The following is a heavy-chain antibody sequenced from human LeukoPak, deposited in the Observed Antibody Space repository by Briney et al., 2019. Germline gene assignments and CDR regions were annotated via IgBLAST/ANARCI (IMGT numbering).Heavy chain of an antibody. D-gene: IGHD6-13*01. V-gene: IGHV5-51*01. J-gene: IGHJ4*02. CDR1: GYSFTSYW. CDR2: ICPGDSDT. CDR3: ARIIITAAEDYFDF. Sequence: GESLKISCKGSGYSFTSYWIGWVRQMPGKGLEWMGIICPGDSDTRYSPSFQGQVTISADKSISTAYLQWSSLKASDTAIYYCARIIITAAEDYFDFWGQGTLVTVSS.